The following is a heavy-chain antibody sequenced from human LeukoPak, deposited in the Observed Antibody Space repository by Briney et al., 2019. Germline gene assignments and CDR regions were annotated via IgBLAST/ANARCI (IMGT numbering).Heavy chain of an antibody. D-gene: IGHD5-24*01. CDR2: IIPILGIA. V-gene: IGHV1-69*04. J-gene: IGHJ6*02. CDR3: AREKGGDGYNLDYYGMDV. Sequence: SVKVSCKASGGTFSSYAISWVRQAPGQGLEWMGRIIPILGIANYAQKFQGRVTITADKSTSTAYMELSSLRSEDTAVYYCAREKGGDGYNLDYYGMDVWGQGTTVTVSS. CDR1: GGTFSSYA.